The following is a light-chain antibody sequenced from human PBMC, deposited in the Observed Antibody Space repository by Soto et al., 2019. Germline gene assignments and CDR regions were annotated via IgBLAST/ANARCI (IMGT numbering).Light chain of an antibody. CDR2: EGS. V-gene: IGLV2-14*01. CDR3: ISYARTSTLWV. Sequence: QSALTQPASVSGSPGQSITISCTGTSSDCGGYKYVSWYQNHPGKAPKVIIFEGSSRPSGVSNRCSGSKSCNTASLTISGLQAEDEVDYYCISYARTSTLWVFCGGTKLTV. CDR1: SSDCGGYKY. J-gene: IGLJ3*02.